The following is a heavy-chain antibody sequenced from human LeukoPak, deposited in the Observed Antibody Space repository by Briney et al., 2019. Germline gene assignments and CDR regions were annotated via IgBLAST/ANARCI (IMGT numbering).Heavy chain of an antibody. CDR2: IYSGGST. CDR3: ARDIAAAGPGWFDP. V-gene: IGHV3-53*01. D-gene: IGHD6-13*01. CDR1: GFTVSSNY. J-gene: IGHJ5*02. Sequence: GGSLRLSCAASGFTVSSNYMSWVRQAPGKGLEWVSVIYSGGSTYYADSVKGRFTISRDNSKNTLYLQMNSLRAGDTAVYYCARDIAAAGPGWFDPWGQGTLVTVSS.